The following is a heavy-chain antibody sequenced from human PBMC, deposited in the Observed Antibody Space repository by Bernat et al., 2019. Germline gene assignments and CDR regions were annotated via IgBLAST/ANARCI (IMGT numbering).Heavy chain of an antibody. Sequence: EVQLVQSGAEVKKPGESLRISCKGSGYSFTSYWISWVRQRPGKGLEWMGRIDPSDSYTNYSPSFQGHVTISADKSISTAYLQWSSLKGSDTAMYYCARQYCSSTSCYYYYGMDVWGQGTTVTVSS. D-gene: IGHD2-2*01. J-gene: IGHJ6*02. CDR2: IDPSDSYT. V-gene: IGHV5-10-1*03. CDR3: ARQYCSSTSCYYYYGMDV. CDR1: GYSFTSYW.